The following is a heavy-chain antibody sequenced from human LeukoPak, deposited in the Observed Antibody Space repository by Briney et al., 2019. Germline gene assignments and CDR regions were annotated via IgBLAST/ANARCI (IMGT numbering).Heavy chain of an antibody. D-gene: IGHD4-17*01. J-gene: IGHJ1*01. Sequence: PGGSLRLSCAASGFTFSSFEMNWVRQAPGKGLEWVAVISYDGSTKYYTDSVKGRFTISRDNSKSTLYLQMNSLRAEDTAVYYCAKESGIRSYGAYFPHWGQGTLVSVSS. CDR2: ISYDGSTK. CDR1: GFTFSSFE. V-gene: IGHV3-30*18. CDR3: AKESGIRSYGAYFPH.